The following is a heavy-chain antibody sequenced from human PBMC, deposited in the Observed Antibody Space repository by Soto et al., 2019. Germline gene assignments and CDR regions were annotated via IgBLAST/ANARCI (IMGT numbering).Heavy chain of an antibody. CDR2: ISYDGSNE. J-gene: IGHJ4*02. CDR3: AKDYAAARPVRGYFDY. V-gene: IGHV3-30*18. D-gene: IGHD6-6*01. Sequence: GGSLRLSCAASGFTFSSYGMHWVRQAPGKGLEWVAVISYDGSNEYYADSVKGRFTISRDNSKNTLYLQMNSLRAEDTAVYYCAKDYAAARPVRGYFDYWGQGTLVTVSS. CDR1: GFTFSSYG.